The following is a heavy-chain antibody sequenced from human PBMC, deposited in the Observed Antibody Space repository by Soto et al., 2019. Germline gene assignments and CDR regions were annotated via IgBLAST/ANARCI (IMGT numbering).Heavy chain of an antibody. J-gene: IGHJ6*02. CDR2: IWYDGSNK. V-gene: IGHV3-33*01. CDR3: ARDLYCSSTSCYLLDYYYYGMDV. D-gene: IGHD2-2*01. CDR1: GFTFSSYG. Sequence: GGSLRLCCAASGFTFSSYGMHWVRQAPGKGLEWVAVIWYDGSNKYYADSVKGRFTISRDNSKNTLYLQMNSLRAEDTAVYYCARDLYCSSTSCYLLDYYYYGMDVWGQGTTVTVSS.